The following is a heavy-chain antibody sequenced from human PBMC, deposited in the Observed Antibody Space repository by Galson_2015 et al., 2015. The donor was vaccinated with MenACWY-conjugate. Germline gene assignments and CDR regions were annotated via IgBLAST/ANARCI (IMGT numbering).Heavy chain of an antibody. CDR1: GGSVSSGSY. CDR2: IYSSGST. J-gene: IGHJ4*02. Sequence: SETLSLTCPVSGGSVSSGSYWTWIRQPPGKGLEWIGLIYSSGSTKNNPSLKSRVTISLDMSKNQVSLKLSSVTAADTAVYYCAREYNKWGQGNLVTVSS. D-gene: IGHD1-14*01. CDR3: AREYNK. V-gene: IGHV4-61*01.